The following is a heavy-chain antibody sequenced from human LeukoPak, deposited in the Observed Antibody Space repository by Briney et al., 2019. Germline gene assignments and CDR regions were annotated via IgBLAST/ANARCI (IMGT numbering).Heavy chain of an antibody. CDR2: IYYSGST. CDR1: GGSISSYY. J-gene: IGHJ5*02. V-gene: IGHV4-59*01. D-gene: IGHD6-13*01. CDR3: AREGYSSSWLNWFDP. Sequence: SETLSLTCTVSGGSISSYYWSWIRQPPGKGLEWIGYIYYSGSTNYNPSLKSRVTISVDTSKNQFSLKLSSVTAADTAVYYCAREGYSSSWLNWFDPWGQGTLVTASS.